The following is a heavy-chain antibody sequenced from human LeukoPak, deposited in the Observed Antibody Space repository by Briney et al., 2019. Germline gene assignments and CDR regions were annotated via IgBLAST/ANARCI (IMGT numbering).Heavy chain of an antibody. J-gene: IGHJ4*02. Sequence: GGSPRLSCAASGFTFSSYWMSWVRQAPGKGLEWVANIKQDGSEKYYVDSVKGRFTISRDNAKNSLYLQMNSLRAEDTAVYYCARWRGGFCSSTSCPGGLDYWGQGTLVTVSS. CDR3: ARWRGGFCSSTSCPGGLDY. D-gene: IGHD2-2*01. CDR2: IKQDGSEK. CDR1: GFTFSSYW. V-gene: IGHV3-7*01.